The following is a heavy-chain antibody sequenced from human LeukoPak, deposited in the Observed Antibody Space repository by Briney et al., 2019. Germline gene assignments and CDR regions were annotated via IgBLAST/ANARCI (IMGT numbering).Heavy chain of an antibody. CDR1: GGTFSSYA. CDR3: ARGAGANWDFDY. Sequence: ASVKVSCKASGGTFSSYAISWVRQAPGQGLEWMGGIIPIFGTANYAQKFQGRVTITTDESTSTAYMELSSPRSEDTAVYYCARGAGANWDFDYWGQGTLVTVSS. D-gene: IGHD7-27*01. CDR2: IIPIFGTA. V-gene: IGHV1-69*05. J-gene: IGHJ4*02.